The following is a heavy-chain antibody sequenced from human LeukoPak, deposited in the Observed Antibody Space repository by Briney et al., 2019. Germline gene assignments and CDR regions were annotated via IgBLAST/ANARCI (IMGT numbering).Heavy chain of an antibody. Sequence: ASVKVSCKASGYTFTGYYMHRVRQAPGQGLEWMGRINPNSGGTNYAQKFQGRVTMTRDTTISTAYMEMSRLRSDDTAVYFSASIVVDAFDIWGQGTMVTVSA. J-gene: IGHJ3*02. CDR2: INPNSGGT. CDR1: GYTFTGYY. V-gene: IGHV1-2*06. CDR3: ASIVVDAFDI. D-gene: IGHD1-26*01.